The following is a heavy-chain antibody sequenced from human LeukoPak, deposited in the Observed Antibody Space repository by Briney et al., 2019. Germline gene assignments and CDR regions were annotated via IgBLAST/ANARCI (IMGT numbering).Heavy chain of an antibody. D-gene: IGHD3-10*01. CDR3: ARAITMVRGVNYYYYMDV. J-gene: IGHJ6*03. Sequence: KTGGSLRLSCAASGFTFSDYYMSWIRQAPGKGLEWVSYISNSGNNIYYADSVKGRFTISRDNAKNSLYLQMNSLRAEDTAVYYCARAITMVRGVNYYYYMDVWGKGTTVTVSS. CDR2: ISNSGNNI. V-gene: IGHV3-11*04. CDR1: GFTFSDYY.